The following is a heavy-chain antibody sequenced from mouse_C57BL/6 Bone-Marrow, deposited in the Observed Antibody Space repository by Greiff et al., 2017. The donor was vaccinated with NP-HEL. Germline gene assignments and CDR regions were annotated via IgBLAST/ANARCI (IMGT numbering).Heavy chain of an antibody. V-gene: IGHV5-12*01. CDR1: GFTFSDYY. CDR2: ISNGGGST. CDR3: ARQLGGGFAY. Sequence: DVMLVESGGGLVQPGGSLKLSCAASGFTFSDYYMYWVRQTPEKRLEWVAYISNGGGSTYYPDTVKGRFTISRDNAKNTLYLQMSRLKSEDTAMYYCARQLGGGFAYWGQGTLVTVSA. J-gene: IGHJ3*01. D-gene: IGHD4-1*01.